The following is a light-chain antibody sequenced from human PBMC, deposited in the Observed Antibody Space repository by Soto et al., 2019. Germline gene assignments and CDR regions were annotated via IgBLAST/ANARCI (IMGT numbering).Light chain of an antibody. J-gene: IGLJ3*02. CDR2: DVS. V-gene: IGLV2-14*01. Sequence: QSALTQPASVSGSPGQSITISCTGTSSDVGGYNYVSWYQQHPGKATKLMIYDVSNRPSGVSDRFSGSKSGNTASLTISGLQAEDEADSYCISYTSSSTPWFCGGTKLTVL. CDR3: ISYTSSSTPW. CDR1: SSDVGGYNY.